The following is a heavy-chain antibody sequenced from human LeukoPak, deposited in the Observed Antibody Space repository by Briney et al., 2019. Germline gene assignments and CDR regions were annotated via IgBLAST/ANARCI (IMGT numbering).Heavy chain of an antibody. V-gene: IGHV4-30-4*08. Sequence: PSETLSLTCTVSGGSISSGDYYWSWIRQPPGKGLEWIGYIYYSGSTYYNPSLKSRLTISVDTSKSHFSLKLTSVTAADTAVYYCSRDFLRDYGDPFDSWGQGTLVTVSS. CDR2: IYYSGST. CDR1: GGSISSGDYY. D-gene: IGHD4-17*01. CDR3: SRDFLRDYGDPFDS. J-gene: IGHJ4*02.